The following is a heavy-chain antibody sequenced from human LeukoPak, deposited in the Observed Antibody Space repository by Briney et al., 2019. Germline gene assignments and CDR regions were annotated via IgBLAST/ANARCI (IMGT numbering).Heavy chain of an antibody. V-gene: IGHV3-30-3*01. CDR1: GFTFSSYA. Sequence: PGGTLRLSCAASGFTFSSYAMHWVRQAPGKGLEWVAVISYDGSNKYYADSVKGRFTISRDNSKNTLNLQMNSLRAEDTAVYYCARESGDSSGYYPDYWGQGTLVTVSS. D-gene: IGHD3-22*01. CDR2: ISYDGSNK. CDR3: ARESGDSSGYYPDY. J-gene: IGHJ4*02.